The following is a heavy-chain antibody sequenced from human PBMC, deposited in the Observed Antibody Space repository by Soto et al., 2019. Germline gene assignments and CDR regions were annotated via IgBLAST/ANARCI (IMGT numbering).Heavy chain of an antibody. D-gene: IGHD3-10*01. V-gene: IGHV4-31*03. CDR3: ARDPRRTRGWHLDL. Sequence: SETLSLTCTVSGGSISTSDYYWSWIRQHPVRGLEWIGYVYVSGDTLYNPSLESRVVISVETSENRFSLKLTSVTAADTAVYYCARDPRRTRGWHLDLWGRGTLVTVSS. CDR1: GGSISTSDYY. J-gene: IGHJ2*01. CDR2: VYVSGDT.